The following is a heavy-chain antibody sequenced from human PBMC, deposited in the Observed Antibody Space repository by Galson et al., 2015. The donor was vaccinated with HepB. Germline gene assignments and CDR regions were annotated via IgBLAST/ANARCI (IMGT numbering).Heavy chain of an antibody. CDR3: ARGVYYDFWSGYYKGLYFDY. Sequence: SLRLSCAASGFTFSSYAMHWVRQAQGKGLEWVAVISYDGSNKYYADSVKGRFTISRDNSKNTLYLQMNSLRAEDTAVYYCARGVYYDFWSGYYKGLYFDYWGQGTLVTVSS. CDR2: ISYDGSNK. J-gene: IGHJ4*02. D-gene: IGHD3-3*01. CDR1: GFTFSSYA. V-gene: IGHV3-30-3*01.